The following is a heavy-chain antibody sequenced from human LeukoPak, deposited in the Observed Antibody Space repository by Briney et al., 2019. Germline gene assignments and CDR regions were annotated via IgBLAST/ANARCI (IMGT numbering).Heavy chain of an antibody. V-gene: IGHV3-48*03. CDR2: ISSSGSTI. Sequence: GSLRLSCAASGFTFSSYEMNWVRQAPGKGLEWVSYISSSGSTIYYADSVKGRFTISRDNAKNSLYLQMNSLRAEDTAVYYCARDKKDYYGSGSYYYFDYWGQGTLVTVSS. J-gene: IGHJ4*02. CDR3: ARDKKDYYGSGSYYYFDY. D-gene: IGHD3-10*01. CDR1: GFTFSSYE.